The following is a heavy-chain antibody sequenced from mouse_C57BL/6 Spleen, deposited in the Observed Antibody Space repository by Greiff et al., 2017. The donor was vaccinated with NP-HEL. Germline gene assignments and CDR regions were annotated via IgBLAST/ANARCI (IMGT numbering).Heavy chain of an antibody. CDR3: ARGDGSYWYFDV. Sequence: EVKLMESGPELVKPGASVKISCKASGYSFTDYNMNWVKQSNGKSLEWIGVINPNYGTTSYNQKFKGKATLTVDQSSSTAYMQLNSLTSEDSAVYYCARGDGSYWYFDVWGTGTTVTVSS. V-gene: IGHV1-39*01. J-gene: IGHJ1*03. D-gene: IGHD3-3*01. CDR1: GYSFTDYN. CDR2: INPNYGTT.